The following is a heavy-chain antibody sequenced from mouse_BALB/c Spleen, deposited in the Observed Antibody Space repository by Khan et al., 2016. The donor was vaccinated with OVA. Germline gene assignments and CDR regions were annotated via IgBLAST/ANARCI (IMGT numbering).Heavy chain of an antibody. Sequence: QVHLKESGPGLVAPSQSLSITCTIPGFSLTNYGVHWVRQPPGKGLDWLGVILTDGSTTYNSTLKSKLPITQDNSKSQVFLKMNRLQTDDTAIYFCARQPYYHYNVMDYWGQGTSVTVSS. D-gene: IGHD2-4*01. J-gene: IGHJ4*01. CDR1: GFSLTNYG. V-gene: IGHV2-6-1*01. CDR2: ILTDGST. CDR3: ARQPYYHYNVMDY.